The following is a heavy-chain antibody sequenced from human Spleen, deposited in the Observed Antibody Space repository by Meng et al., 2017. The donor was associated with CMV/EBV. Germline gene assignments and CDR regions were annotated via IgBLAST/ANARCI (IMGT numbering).Heavy chain of an antibody. D-gene: IGHD2-15*01. J-gene: IGHJ4*01. Sequence: AAAGFTVRDHYMDWVRQAPGKGLEWVGRSTDKGNSYTTEYAASVKGRFTISRDESKKSLYLQMNSLKTEDTAVYYCAREIGGDYLDYWGQGTLVTVSS. CDR2: STDKGNSYTT. V-gene: IGHV3-72*01. CDR1: GFTVRDHY. CDR3: AREIGGDYLDY.